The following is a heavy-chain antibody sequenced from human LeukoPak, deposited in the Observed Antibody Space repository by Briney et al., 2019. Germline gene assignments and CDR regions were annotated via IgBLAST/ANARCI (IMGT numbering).Heavy chain of an antibody. CDR2: IRSKAYGGTI. D-gene: IGHD6-6*01. V-gene: IGHV3-49*04. CDR1: GFTFSSYA. Sequence: GGSLRLSCSASGFTFSSYAMSWVRQAPGKGLEWVGFIRSKAYGGTIEYAASVKDRFTISRDDSKSIAYLQMNSLKTEDTGVYYCARRGTIAAADYWGQGTLVTVSS. J-gene: IGHJ4*02. CDR3: ARRGTIAAADY.